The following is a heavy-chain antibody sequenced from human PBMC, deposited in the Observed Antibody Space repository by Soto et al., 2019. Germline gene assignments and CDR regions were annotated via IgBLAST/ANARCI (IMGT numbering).Heavy chain of an antibody. CDR3: ARGITMKLAVQGDAPDNYYFDS. Sequence: SETLSLTCAVYGGSFSGYYWSWIRQPPGKGLEWIGENNHSGRTNENPSLKSRVTISVDTSKNQFSLKLRSVTAADTAVYYCARGITMKLAVQGDAPDNYYFDSWGQGSLVTVSS. CDR2: NNHSGRT. V-gene: IGHV4-34*01. D-gene: IGHD3-22*01. CDR1: GGSFSGYY. J-gene: IGHJ4*02.